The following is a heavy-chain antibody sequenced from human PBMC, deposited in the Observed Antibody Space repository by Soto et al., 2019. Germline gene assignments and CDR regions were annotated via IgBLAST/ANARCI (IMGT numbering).Heavy chain of an antibody. D-gene: IGHD3-10*01. V-gene: IGHV3-23*01. J-gene: IGHJ4*02. CDR3: VKDPGGYYGSGDSVDY. CDR1: GFTFSSYA. CDR2: ISGSGGST. Sequence: EVQLLESGGGLVQPGGSLRLSCAASGFTFSSYAMSWVRQAPGKGLEWVSAISGSGGSTYYADSVKGRFTISRDNSKNTLYLQMNSLRAEDTAVYYCVKDPGGYYGSGDSVDYWGQGTLVTVSS.